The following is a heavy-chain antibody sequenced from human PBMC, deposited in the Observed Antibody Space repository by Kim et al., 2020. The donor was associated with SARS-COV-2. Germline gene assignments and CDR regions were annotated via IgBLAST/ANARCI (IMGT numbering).Heavy chain of an antibody. CDR2: IKQVGSEK. D-gene: IGHD3-10*01. Sequence: GGSLRLSCAVSGFTFSSYWMTWVRQAQGKGLEWVANIKQVGSEKYYVDSVKGRFTIYRDNAKNSLYLQMNSLRAEDTAVYYCARARSPFGGYGIPTGYWGQGTLVTVSS. J-gene: IGHJ4*02. V-gene: IGHV3-7*05. CDR3: ARARSPFGGYGIPTGY. CDR1: GFTFSSYW.